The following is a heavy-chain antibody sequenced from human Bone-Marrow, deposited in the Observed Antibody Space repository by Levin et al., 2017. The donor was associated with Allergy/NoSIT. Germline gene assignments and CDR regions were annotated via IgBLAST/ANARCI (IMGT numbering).Heavy chain of an antibody. Sequence: PSQTLSLTCTVSGGSISSYYWTWIRQAPEKRLEWIGYIYYNGKSNYNPSLKTRVSISVDTSKNLFSLSLSSVTAADSAIYYCARAIPSGGNSYYYYYMDVWGKGITVTVSS. D-gene: IGHD4-23*01. J-gene: IGHJ6*03. V-gene: IGHV4-59*01. CDR3: ARAIPSGGNSYYYYYMDV. CDR2: IYYNGKS. CDR1: GGSISSYY.